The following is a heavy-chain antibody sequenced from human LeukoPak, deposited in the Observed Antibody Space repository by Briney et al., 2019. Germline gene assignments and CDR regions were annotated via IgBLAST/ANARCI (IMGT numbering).Heavy chain of an antibody. V-gene: IGHV4-39*01. Sequence: SETLSLTCTVSGGSISSSSYYWGWIRQPPGKGLEWIGSIYYSGSTYYNPSLKSRVTISVDTSKNQFSLKLSSVTAADTAVYYCARRIIAAAPVLERVYYYYYGMDVWGQGTTVTVSS. CDR2: IYYSGST. CDR1: GGSISSSSYY. J-gene: IGHJ6*02. D-gene: IGHD6-13*01. CDR3: ARRIIAAAPVLERVYYYYYGMDV.